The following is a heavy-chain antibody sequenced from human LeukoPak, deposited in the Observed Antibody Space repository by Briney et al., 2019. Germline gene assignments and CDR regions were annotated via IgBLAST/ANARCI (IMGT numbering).Heavy chain of an antibody. CDR1: GGSFSGYY. CDR3: ARGQGYCSGGSCYSQFDNWFDP. D-gene: IGHD2-15*01. CDR2: IYYSGST. V-gene: IGHV4-59*01. J-gene: IGHJ5*02. Sequence: PSETLSLTCAVYGGSFSGYYWSWIRQPPGKGLEWIGYIYYSGSTNYNPSLKSRVTISVDTSKNQFSLKLSSVTAADTAVYYCARGQGYCSGGSCYSQFDNWFDPWGQGTLVTVSS.